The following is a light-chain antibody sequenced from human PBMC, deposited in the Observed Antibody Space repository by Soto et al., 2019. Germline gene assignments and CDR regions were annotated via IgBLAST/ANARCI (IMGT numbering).Light chain of an antibody. CDR2: RTN. V-gene: IGLV1-47*01. CDR3: AAWDDSRSGWV. CDR1: SSNIGSNY. J-gene: IGLJ3*02. Sequence: SVLTQPPSASGTPGQRVTISCSGSSSNIGSNYVYWYQQLPGTAPKLLIYRTNQRPSGVPDRFSGSKSGTSASLAISGLRSEDEADYYCAAWDDSRSGWVFGGGTKLTVL.